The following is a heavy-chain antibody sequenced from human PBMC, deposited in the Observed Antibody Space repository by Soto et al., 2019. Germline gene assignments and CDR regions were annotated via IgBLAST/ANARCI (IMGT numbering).Heavy chain of an antibody. J-gene: IGHJ6*03. Sequence: QVQLVQSGAEVKKPGASVKVSCKASGYTFTSYAMHWVRQAPGQRLEWMGWINAGNGNTKYSQKFQGRVTITRDTSASTAYMELSSLRSEDTAVYYCARANIVVVPAASAYYYYYYYMDVWGKGTTVTVSS. CDR2: INAGNGNT. V-gene: IGHV1-3*01. CDR3: ARANIVVVPAASAYYYYYYYMDV. D-gene: IGHD2-2*01. CDR1: GYTFTSYA.